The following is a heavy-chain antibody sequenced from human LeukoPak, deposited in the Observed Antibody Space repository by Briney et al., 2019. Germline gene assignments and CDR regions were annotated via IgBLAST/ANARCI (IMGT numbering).Heavy chain of an antibody. CDR3: ARDLGGGSWYYYYYGMDV. D-gene: IGHD6-13*01. J-gene: IGHJ6*02. Sequence: EWMGWINPNSGGTNYALKFQGRVTMTRDTSISTAYMELSRLRSDDTAVYYCARDLGGGSWYYYYYGMDVWGQGTTVSVSS. V-gene: IGHV1-2*02. CDR2: INPNSGGT.